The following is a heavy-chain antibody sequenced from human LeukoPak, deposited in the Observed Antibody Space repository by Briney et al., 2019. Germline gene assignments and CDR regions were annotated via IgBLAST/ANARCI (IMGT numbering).Heavy chain of an antibody. CDR3: ARGGGGTGYYFDY. J-gene: IGHJ4*02. V-gene: IGHV4-34*01. D-gene: IGHD1-1*01. Sequence: SETLSLTCAVYGASFSDYYWSWVRQPPGKGLEWIGEINHSGSTNYNSSLKSRVTISVDTSKNQFSLKLSSVTAADTAVYYCARGGGGTGYYFDYWGQGPLVTVSS. CDR1: GASFSDYY. CDR2: INHSGST.